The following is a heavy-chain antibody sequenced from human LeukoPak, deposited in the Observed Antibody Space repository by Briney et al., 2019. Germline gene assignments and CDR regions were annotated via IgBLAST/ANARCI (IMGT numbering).Heavy chain of an antibody. CDR2: IKQDGSAI. Sequence: HSGGSLRLSCAASGFTFTTYWMTWVRQAPGKGLEWVAHIKQDGSAISYVDSVKGRFTISRDNAKNSLYLQMNSLRAEDTAVYYCARLAAAAGNWYFDLWGCGTLVTVSS. CDR1: GFTFTTYW. D-gene: IGHD6-13*01. J-gene: IGHJ2*01. V-gene: IGHV3-7*03. CDR3: ARLAAAAGNWYFDL.